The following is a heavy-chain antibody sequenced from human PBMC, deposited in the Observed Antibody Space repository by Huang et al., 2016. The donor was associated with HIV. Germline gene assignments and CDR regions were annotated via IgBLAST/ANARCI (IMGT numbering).Heavy chain of an antibody. CDR2: SHPGDSDP. J-gene: IGHJ4*02. Sequence: ELQLVQSGAEVKKPGESLKISCKGSENNFNTYWIGWVRQMPGKGLEWMGSSHPGDSDPRYSPSFRGQVTFSTDKSINTAYLQWTYLKASDTAMYYCARWMSSGSYYYLDFWGQGTLVTVSS. V-gene: IGHV5-51*01. CDR1: ENNFNTYW. CDR3: ARWMSSGSYYYLDF. D-gene: IGHD1-26*01.